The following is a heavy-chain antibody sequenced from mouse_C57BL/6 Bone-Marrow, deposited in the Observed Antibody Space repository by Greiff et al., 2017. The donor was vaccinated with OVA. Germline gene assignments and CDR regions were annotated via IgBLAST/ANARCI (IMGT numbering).Heavy chain of an antibody. Sequence: QVQLQQSGPGLVQPSQSLSITCTVSGFSLTSYGVHWVRQSPGKGLEWLGVIWSGGSTDYNDAFISRLSISKDNSKSQVFFKMNSLQADDTAIYYCASQHEGSYWYFDVWGTGTTVTVSS. CDR1: GFSLTSYG. CDR3: ASQHEGSYWYFDV. D-gene: IGHD3-3*01. CDR2: IWSGGST. V-gene: IGHV2-2*01. J-gene: IGHJ1*03.